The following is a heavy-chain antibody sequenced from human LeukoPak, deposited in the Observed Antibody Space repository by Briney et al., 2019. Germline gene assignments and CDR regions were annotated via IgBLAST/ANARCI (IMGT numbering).Heavy chain of an antibody. D-gene: IGHD5-12*01. CDR3: ANQHLATFGYHCYAMDV. CDR1: GFSFSTYG. V-gene: IGHV3-30*18. CDR2: IGYDGSNE. J-gene: IGHJ6*02. Sequence: PGGPLRLSCAASGFSFSTYGMHWVRQAPGKGLEWVAVIGYDGSNEYYADSVKGRFTISRDNSKNTLYLQMNSLRGEDTAVYFCANQHLATFGYHCYAMDVWGQGTTVTVSS.